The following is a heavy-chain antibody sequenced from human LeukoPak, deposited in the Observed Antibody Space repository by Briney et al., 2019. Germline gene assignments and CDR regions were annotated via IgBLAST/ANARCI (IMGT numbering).Heavy chain of an antibody. Sequence: SETLSLTCTVSGYSISTGYYWDWIRQPPGKGLEWIGTFYHGGSTNYNPSLKSRVTISVDTSKNQFSLKLSSVTAADTAVYYCASLNYDTLDYWGQGTLVTVSS. CDR1: GYSISTGYY. D-gene: IGHD3-22*01. J-gene: IGHJ4*02. V-gene: IGHV4-38-2*02. CDR2: FYHGGST. CDR3: ASLNYDTLDY.